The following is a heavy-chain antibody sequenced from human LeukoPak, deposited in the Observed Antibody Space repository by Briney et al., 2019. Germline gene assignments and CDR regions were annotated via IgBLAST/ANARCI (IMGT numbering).Heavy chain of an antibody. CDR2: IYYTGTT. D-gene: IGHD2-2*03. CDR3: ARLDPRGPDDY. CDR1: GYSISSGYY. V-gene: IGHV4-38-2*02. Sequence: PSETLSLTCTVSGYSISSGYYWGWIRQPPGKGLEWIGNIYYTGTTYSNPSLKSRVTISVDTSKNQFSLKLSSVTAADTAVYYCARLDPRGPDDYWGQGTLVTVSS. J-gene: IGHJ4*02.